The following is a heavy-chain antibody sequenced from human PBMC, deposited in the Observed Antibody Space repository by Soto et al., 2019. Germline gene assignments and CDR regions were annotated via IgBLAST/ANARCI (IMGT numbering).Heavy chain of an antibody. CDR2: IYHSGSI. CDR3: ASKFGELLVDDFDI. Sequence: SETLSLTCTVSNASISSRKWWTWVRQTPGKGLEWIGEIYHSGSINHNPSLKSRVTMSLDKSKNQFSLKMTSVTAADTAVYYCASKFGELLVDDFDIWGQGTVGT. D-gene: IGHD3-10*01. V-gene: IGHV4-4*02. J-gene: IGHJ3*02. CDR1: NASISSRKW.